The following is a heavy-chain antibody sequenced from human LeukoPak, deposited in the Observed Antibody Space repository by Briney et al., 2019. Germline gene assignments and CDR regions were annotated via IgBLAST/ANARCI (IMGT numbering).Heavy chain of an antibody. CDR1: GGSISSYY. D-gene: IGHD3-16*01. CDR3: ARHAVHLRLHWGGTNWFDP. CDR2: IYYSGST. V-gene: IGHV4-59*08. Sequence: SETLSLTCTVSGGSISSYYWSWIRQPPGKGLEWIGYIYYSGSTNYNPSLKSRVTISVDTSKNQFSLKLSSVTAADTAVYYCARHAVHLRLHWGGTNWFDPWGQGTLVTVSS. J-gene: IGHJ5*02.